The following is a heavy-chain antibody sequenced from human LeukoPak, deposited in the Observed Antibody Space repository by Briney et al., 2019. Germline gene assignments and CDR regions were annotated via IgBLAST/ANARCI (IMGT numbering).Heavy chain of an antibody. J-gene: IGHJ4*02. CDR1: GYTFTSYD. V-gene: IGHV1-8*01. Sequence: GASVKVSCKASGYTFTSYDIHWVRQATGQGLEWMGWMNPNSGNTGYAQKFQGRVTMTRNTSISTAYMELSSLRSDDTAVYYCARAGVTTGDYWGQGTLVTVSS. CDR2: MNPNSGNT. D-gene: IGHD4-17*01. CDR3: ARAGVTTGDY.